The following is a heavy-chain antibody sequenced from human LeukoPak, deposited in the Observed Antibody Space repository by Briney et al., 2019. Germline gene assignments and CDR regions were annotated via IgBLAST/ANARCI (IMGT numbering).Heavy chain of an antibody. J-gene: IGHJ4*02. Sequence: GASVKVSCKASGYTFTSYGISWVRQAPGQGLEWMGWINPNSGGTNYAQKFQGRVTMTRDTSISTAYMELSRLRSDDTAVYYCARVRGDYYDSSGYYPHFDYWGQGTLVTVSS. CDR3: ARVRGDYYDSSGYYPHFDY. V-gene: IGHV1-2*02. CDR2: INPNSGGT. CDR1: GYTFTSYG. D-gene: IGHD3-22*01.